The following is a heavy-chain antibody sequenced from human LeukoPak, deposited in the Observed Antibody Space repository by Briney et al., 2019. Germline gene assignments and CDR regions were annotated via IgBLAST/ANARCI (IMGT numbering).Heavy chain of an antibody. CDR2: ISSSSSYI. Sequence: GGSLRLSCAASGFTFSSYSMNWVRQAPGKGQEWVSSISSSSSYIYYADSVKGRFTISRDNAKNSLYLQMNSLRAEDTAVYYCASRGYSYGYGVPWYYYGMDVWGQGTTVTVSS. V-gene: IGHV3-21*01. J-gene: IGHJ6*02. D-gene: IGHD5-18*01. CDR3: ASRGYSYGYGVPWYYYGMDV. CDR1: GFTFSSYS.